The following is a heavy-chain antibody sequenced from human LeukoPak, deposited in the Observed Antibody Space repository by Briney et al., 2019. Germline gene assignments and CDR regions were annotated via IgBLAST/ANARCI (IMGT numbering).Heavy chain of an antibody. J-gene: IGHJ4*02. CDR2: VSGTSEYI. CDR3: VRDLGGRSGH. D-gene: IGHD1-26*01. CDR1: GFSFSTYS. Sequence: SGGSLRLSCAASGFSFSTYSMIWVRQAPGKGLEWVSSVSGTSEYIYYADSVRGRFTISRDNAKNTLYLQMNSLRAEDTAVYYCVRDLGGRSGHWGQGTLVTVSS. V-gene: IGHV3-21*01.